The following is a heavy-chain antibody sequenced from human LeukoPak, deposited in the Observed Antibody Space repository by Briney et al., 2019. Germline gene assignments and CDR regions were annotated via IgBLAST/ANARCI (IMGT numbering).Heavy chain of an antibody. CDR1: GFTFSSYA. Sequence: GGSLRLSCAASGFTFSSYAMHWVRQAPGKGLEWVAVISYDGSNKYYADSVKGRFTISRDNSKNTLYLQMNSLRAEDTAVYYCARDSLMLRGPLVIYYFDFWGQGTLVTVSS. CDR2: ISYDGSNK. CDR3: ARDSLMLRGPLVIYYFDF. J-gene: IGHJ4*02. V-gene: IGHV3-30*04. D-gene: IGHD3-10*01.